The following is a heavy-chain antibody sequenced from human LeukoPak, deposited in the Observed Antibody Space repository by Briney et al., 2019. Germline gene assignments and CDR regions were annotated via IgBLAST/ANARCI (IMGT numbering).Heavy chain of an antibody. CDR2: IYSSGST. J-gene: IGHJ4*02. V-gene: IGHV4-59*12. CDR3: ARGDCSSTSCYEVFDY. CDR1: GGSISSYY. Sequence: SETLSLTCTVSGGSISSYYWSWIRQPPGKGLEWIGYIYSSGSTNYNPSLKSRVTISGDTSKNQFSLKLSSVTAADTAVYYCARGDCSSTSCYEVFDYWGQGTLVTVSS. D-gene: IGHD2-2*01.